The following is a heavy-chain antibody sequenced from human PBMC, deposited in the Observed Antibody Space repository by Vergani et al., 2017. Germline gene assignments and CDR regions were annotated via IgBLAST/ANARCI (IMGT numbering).Heavy chain of an antibody. CDR2: IYTSGST. CDR1: GGSISSGSYY. J-gene: IGHJ3*02. CDR3: ASLGLVPAANNAFDI. Sequence: QVQLQESGPGLVKPSQTLSLTCTVSGGSISSGSYYWSWIRQPAGKGLEWIGRIYTSGSTNYNPSLKSRVTISVDTSKNQFSLKLSSVTAADTAVYYCASLGLVPAANNAFDIWGQGTMVTVSS. V-gene: IGHV4-61*02. D-gene: IGHD2-2*01.